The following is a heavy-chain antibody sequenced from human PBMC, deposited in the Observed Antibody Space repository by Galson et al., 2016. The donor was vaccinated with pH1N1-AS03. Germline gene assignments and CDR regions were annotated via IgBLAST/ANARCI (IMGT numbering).Heavy chain of an antibody. CDR1: GFTFTDFA. J-gene: IGHJ6*02. D-gene: IGHD1-1*01. Sequence: SLILSCATSGFTFTDFAVSWVRQAPGRGLEWVSATSSSGGSTYYAESVKGRLTISRDYSKNTVDLQMNSLRAEDTAVYYCAKDRNDYRLHYFSGSDVWGQGTTVIVSS. V-gene: IGHV3-23*01. CDR3: AKDRNDYRLHYFSGSDV. CDR2: TSSSGGST.